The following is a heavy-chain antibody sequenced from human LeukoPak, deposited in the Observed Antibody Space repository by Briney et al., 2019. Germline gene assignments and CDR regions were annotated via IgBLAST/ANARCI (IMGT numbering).Heavy chain of an antibody. V-gene: IGHV7-4-1*02. CDR2: INTNTGTP. CDR3: ARDLRGQQLGGDY. Sequence: ASVKVSCKASGYTFTTHGVNWVRQALGQGLEWMGWINTNTGTPTYGQGFTGRFVFSLDTSVSTAYLQISSLKAEDSAVYYCARDLRGQQLGGDYWGQGTLVTVSS. J-gene: IGHJ4*02. CDR1: GYTFTTHG. D-gene: IGHD6-13*01.